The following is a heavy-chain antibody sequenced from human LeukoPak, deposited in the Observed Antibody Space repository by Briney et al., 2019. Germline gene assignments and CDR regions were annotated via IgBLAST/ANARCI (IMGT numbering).Heavy chain of an antibody. CDR2: ISSDESNK. J-gene: IGHJ4*02. V-gene: IGHV3-30*03. CDR3: ATDYSYGSGSYYNRFDN. Sequence: GRSLRLSCAASGFTFNNYAMHWVRQAPGEGLEWVALISSDESNKYHADSVKGRFTISRDNSMNTLYLQMNSLRADDTAVYYCATDYSYGSGSYYNRFDNWGQGTLVTVSS. D-gene: IGHD3-10*01. CDR1: GFTFNNYA.